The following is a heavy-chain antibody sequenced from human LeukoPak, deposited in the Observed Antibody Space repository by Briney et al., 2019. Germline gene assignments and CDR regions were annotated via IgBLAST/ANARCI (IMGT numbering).Heavy chain of an antibody. V-gene: IGHV3-21*04. CDR3: AKGRGQGFDY. D-gene: IGHD3-10*01. Sequence: PGGSLRLSCAASGFTFSSYSMNWVRQAPGKGLEWVSSISSSSSYIYYADSVKGRFTISRDNSKNTLYLQMNSLRVEDTAVYYCAKGRGQGFDYWGQGTLVTVSS. CDR2: ISSSSSYI. J-gene: IGHJ4*02. CDR1: GFTFSSYS.